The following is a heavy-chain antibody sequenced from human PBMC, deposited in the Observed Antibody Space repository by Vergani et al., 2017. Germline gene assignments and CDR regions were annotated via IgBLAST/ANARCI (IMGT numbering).Heavy chain of an antibody. Sequence: QLQLQESGPGLVKPSETLSLTCTVSGGSIRSSSYYWGWIRQPPGKGLEWIGSIYYSGSTYYNPSLKSRVTISVDTSKNQFSLKLSSVTAADTSVYSCARRRVRGVNYYYYMDVGGKGTTVTVS. CDR2: IYYSGST. V-gene: IGHV4-39*07. J-gene: IGHJ6*03. CDR1: GGSIRSSSYY. D-gene: IGHD3-10*01. CDR3: ARRRVRGVNYYYYMDV.